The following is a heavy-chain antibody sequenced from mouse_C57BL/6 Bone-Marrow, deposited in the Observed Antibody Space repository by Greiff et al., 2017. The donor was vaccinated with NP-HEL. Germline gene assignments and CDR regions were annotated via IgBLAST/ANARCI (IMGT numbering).Heavy chain of an antibody. D-gene: IGHD4-1*01. Sequence: VQLQQSGPELVKPGASVKISCKASGYTFTDYYMNWVKQSHGKSLEWIGDINPNNGGTSYNQKFKGKATLTVDKSSSTAYMELRSLTSEDSAVYDCARVTPNWDEVYWYFDVWGTGTTVTVSS. CDR1: GYTFTDYY. CDR2: INPNNGGT. CDR3: ARVTPNWDEVYWYFDV. V-gene: IGHV1-26*01. J-gene: IGHJ1*03.